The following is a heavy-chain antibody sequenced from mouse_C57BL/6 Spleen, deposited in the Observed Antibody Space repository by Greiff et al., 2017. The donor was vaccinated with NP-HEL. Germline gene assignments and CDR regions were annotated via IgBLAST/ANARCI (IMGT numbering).Heavy chain of an antibody. D-gene: IGHD1-1*01. V-gene: IGHV1-63*01. CDR3: ARRGYYGSSNWYFDV. CDR1: GYTFTNYW. Sequence: VQLQQSGAELVRPGTSVKMSCKASGYTFTNYWIGWAKQRPGHGLEWIGDIYPGGGYTNYNEKFKGKATLTADKSSSTAYMQFSSLTSEDSAIYYCARRGYYGSSNWYFDVWGTGTTVTVSS. J-gene: IGHJ1*03. CDR2: IYPGGGYT.